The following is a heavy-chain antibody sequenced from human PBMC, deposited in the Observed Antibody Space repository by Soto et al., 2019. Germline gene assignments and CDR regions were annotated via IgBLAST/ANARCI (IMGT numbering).Heavy chain of an antibody. CDR1: GGSVSSGSYY. CDR2: IYYSGST. J-gene: IGHJ3*02. D-gene: IGHD3-16*02. CDR3: ASGDYVWGSYRPDAFDI. Sequence: SETLSLTCTVSGGSVSSGSYYWSWIRQPPGKGLEWIGYIYYSGSTNYNPSLKSRVTISVDTSKNQFSLKLSSVTAADTAVYYCASGDYVWGSYRPDAFDIWGQGTMVTVSS. V-gene: IGHV4-61*01.